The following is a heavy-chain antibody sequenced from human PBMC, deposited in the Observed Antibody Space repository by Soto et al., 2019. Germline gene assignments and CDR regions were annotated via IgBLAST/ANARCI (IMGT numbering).Heavy chain of an antibody. D-gene: IGHD2-15*01. Sequence: QVQLVQSGAEVKKPGASVKVSCKVSGYTLTELSMHWVRQAPGKGLEWMGGFDPEDGETIYAQKFQGRVTMTEDTSTDTAYMELSSLRSEDTAVYYCATLAPIVVVVAATPWAAFDPWGQGTLVTVSS. V-gene: IGHV1-24*01. CDR2: FDPEDGET. CDR1: GYTLTELS. J-gene: IGHJ5*02. CDR3: ATLAPIVVVVAATPWAAFDP.